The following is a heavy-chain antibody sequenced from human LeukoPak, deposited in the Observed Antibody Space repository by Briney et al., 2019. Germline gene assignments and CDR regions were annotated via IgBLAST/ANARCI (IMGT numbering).Heavy chain of an antibody. Sequence: SQTLSLTCAISGDSVSSNSAAWNWIRQSPSRGLEWLGRTYYRSKWYNDYAVSVKSRITFNPDTSKNQFSLQLNSVTPEDTAVYYCASLGYWGDWGFVDVWGQGTTVTVSS. J-gene: IGHJ6*02. V-gene: IGHV6-1*01. CDR3: ASLGYWGDWGFVDV. D-gene: IGHD2-15*01. CDR1: GDSVSSNSAA. CDR2: TYYRSKWYN.